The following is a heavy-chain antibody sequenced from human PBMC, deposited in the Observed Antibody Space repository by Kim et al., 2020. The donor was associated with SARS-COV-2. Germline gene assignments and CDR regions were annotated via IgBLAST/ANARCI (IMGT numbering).Heavy chain of an antibody. D-gene: IGHD1-1*01. CDR2: IKGDGSEY. V-gene: IGHV3-7*01. J-gene: IGHJ6*03. CDR1: GFSFSTYW. CDR3: ARVRDWNYGYYYYMDV. Sequence: GGSLRLSCAVSGFSFSTYWMTWVRQAPGKGLEWVANIKGDGSEYYYVDSVKGRFTISRDNAKNSLYLQMNSLRAEDTAVYYCARVRDWNYGYYYYMDVWGKGTTVTVSS.